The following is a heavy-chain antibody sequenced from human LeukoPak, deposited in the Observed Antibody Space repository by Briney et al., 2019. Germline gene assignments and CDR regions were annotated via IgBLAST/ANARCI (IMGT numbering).Heavy chain of an antibody. V-gene: IGHV3-48*01. CDR2: IGSSGSSI. CDR3: ARESPQHNFLFDY. J-gene: IGHJ4*02. CDR1: GFTFSSYS. Sequence: GGSLRLSCAASGFTFSSYSMNWVRQAPGKGLEWVSYIGSSGSSIYYADSVKGRFTISRDNAKNSLYLQMNSLRAEDTAIFYCARESPQHNFLFDYWGQGTLVTVSS. D-gene: IGHD5-24*01.